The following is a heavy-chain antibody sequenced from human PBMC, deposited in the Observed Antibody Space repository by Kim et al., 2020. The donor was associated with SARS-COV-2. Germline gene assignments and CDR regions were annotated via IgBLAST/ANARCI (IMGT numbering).Heavy chain of an antibody. CDR3: AKERATTMTDYYYYGMDV. Sequence: KGRFTISRDNSKNSLYLQMNSLRTEDTALYYCAKERATTMTDYYYYGMDVWGQGTTVTVSS. D-gene: IGHD1-26*01. V-gene: IGHV3-43*01. J-gene: IGHJ6*02.